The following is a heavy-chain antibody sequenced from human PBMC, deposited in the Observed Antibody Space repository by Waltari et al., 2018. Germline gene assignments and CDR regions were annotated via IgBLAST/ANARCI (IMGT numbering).Heavy chain of an antibody. Sequence: QVQLVQSGAGVKKPGSTVKVSCKASGGTFSRYAIRWVRQSPGQGLEWVGGSIPIFGTANYEQKFQGRVTITADESTSTAYMELSSLRSEDTAVYYCARGRTGGVWFDPWGQGTLVTVSS. CDR1: GGTFSRYA. J-gene: IGHJ5*02. CDR3: ARGRTGGVWFDP. D-gene: IGHD3-16*01. V-gene: IGHV1-69*12. CDR2: SIPIFGTA.